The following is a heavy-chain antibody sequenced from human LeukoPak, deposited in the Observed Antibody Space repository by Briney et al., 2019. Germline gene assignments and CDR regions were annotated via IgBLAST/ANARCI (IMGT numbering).Heavy chain of an antibody. Sequence: SVKVSCKASGDTFSSYAISWVRQAPGQGLEWMGGIIPIFGTANYAQKFQGRVTITADESTSTAYMELSSLRSEDTAVYYCARGRMAGTYVFDYWGQGTLVTVSS. CDR2: IIPIFGTA. J-gene: IGHJ4*02. CDR1: GDTFSSYA. V-gene: IGHV1-69*13. D-gene: IGHD6-19*01. CDR3: ARGRMAGTYVFDY.